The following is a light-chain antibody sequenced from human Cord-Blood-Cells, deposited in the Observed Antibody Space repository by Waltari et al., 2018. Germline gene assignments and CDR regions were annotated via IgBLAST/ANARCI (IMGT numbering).Light chain of an antibody. J-gene: IGLJ1*01. Sequence: QSALTQPASVSGSPGQSITISCTGTSSDVGSYNLVSWYQQHPGKAPKLMIYEGSKRPSGVSNRFSGSKSGNTASLTISGLQAEDEAEYYCCSYAGSSNVFGTGTKVTVL. CDR3: CSYAGSSNV. CDR1: SSDVGSYNL. V-gene: IGLV2-23*03. CDR2: EGS.